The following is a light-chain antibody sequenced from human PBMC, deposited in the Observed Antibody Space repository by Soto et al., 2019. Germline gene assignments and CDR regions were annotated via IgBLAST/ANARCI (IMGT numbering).Light chain of an antibody. Sequence: EIQMIQSPATLSASAGERITITCRASENIFKYLAWYQQTSGRAPNLLIYAASDLESGVPSRFSGSGSGTEFSLTIDNLQPNDSAIYYCQQCSTRSLAFGGGTKVDVK. V-gene: IGKV1-5*01. CDR1: ENIFKY. J-gene: IGKJ4*01. CDR3: QQCSTRSLA. CDR2: AAS.